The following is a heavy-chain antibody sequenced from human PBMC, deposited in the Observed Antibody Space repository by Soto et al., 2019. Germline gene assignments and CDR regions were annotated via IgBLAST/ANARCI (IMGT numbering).Heavy chain of an antibody. CDR2: TYYRSKGYN. CDR3: ATVNRTTGDFDY. CDR1: GESVSSNGAD. Sequence: SQTLSLTCAISGESVSSNGADWNWIRQSPSRGLEWLGRTYYRSKGYNDYAVSVKSRITINPDTSKNQFSLQLNSVTPEDTAVYYCATVNRTTGDFDYWGQGTLVTVSS. J-gene: IGHJ4*02. V-gene: IGHV6-1*01. D-gene: IGHD1-1*01.